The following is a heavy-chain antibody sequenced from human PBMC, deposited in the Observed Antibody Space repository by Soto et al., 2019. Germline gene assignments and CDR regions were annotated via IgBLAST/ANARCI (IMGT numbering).Heavy chain of an antibody. CDR2: INPKRGGT. CDR1: GYTFSAYY. D-gene: IGHD2-21*02. Sequence: GASVKVSCKASGYTFSAYYIHWVRQAPGQGLEWMGWINPKRGGTNYAQKFQGWVTMTRDTSTNTAYMKLSRLRSADTAVYYCARQVVTGSYSFDPWGQGTLVTVSS. V-gene: IGHV1-2*04. J-gene: IGHJ5*02. CDR3: ARQVVTGSYSFDP.